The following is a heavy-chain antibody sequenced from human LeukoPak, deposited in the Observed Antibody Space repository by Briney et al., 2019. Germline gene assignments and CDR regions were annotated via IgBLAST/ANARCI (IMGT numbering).Heavy chain of an antibody. Sequence: SETLSLTCAVYGGSFSGYYWSWIRQPPGKGLEWIGEINHSGSTNNNPSPKSRVTISVDTPKNQFSLKLRAVTAAGTAVYYCARVLAVRGVRDGRGGFDPWGQGTLVTVSS. V-gene: IGHV4-34*01. CDR1: GGSFSGYY. D-gene: IGHD3-10*01. CDR2: INHSGST. CDR3: ARVLAVRGVRDGRGGFDP. J-gene: IGHJ5*02.